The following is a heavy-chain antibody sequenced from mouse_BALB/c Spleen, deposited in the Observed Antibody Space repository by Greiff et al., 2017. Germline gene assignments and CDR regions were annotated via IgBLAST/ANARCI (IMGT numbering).Heavy chain of an antibody. CDR1: GYTFTSYT. Sequence: QVQLQQSAAELARPGASVKMSCKASGYTFTSYTMHWVKQRPGQGLEWIGYINPSSGYTEYNQKFKDKTTLTADKSSITAYMQLSSLTSEDSAVYYCARCPPYYDYDAWFAYWGPGTLVTVSA. CDR3: ARCPPYYDYDAWFAY. V-gene: IGHV1-4*02. D-gene: IGHD2-4*01. J-gene: IGHJ3*01. CDR2: INPSSGYT.